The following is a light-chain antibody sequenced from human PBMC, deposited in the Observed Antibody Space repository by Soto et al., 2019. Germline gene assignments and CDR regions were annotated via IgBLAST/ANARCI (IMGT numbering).Light chain of an antibody. Sequence: DIQMTQSPSTLSASVGDRVTITCRASESISRCLAWFQQKPGKAPKLLIYKASTLASGVPSRFSGSGSGTEFTLTIRSLQPDDFAIYYCQHYNSFPYTFGQGTKVDI. V-gene: IGKV1-5*03. J-gene: IGKJ2*01. CDR1: ESISRC. CDR2: KAS. CDR3: QHYNSFPYT.